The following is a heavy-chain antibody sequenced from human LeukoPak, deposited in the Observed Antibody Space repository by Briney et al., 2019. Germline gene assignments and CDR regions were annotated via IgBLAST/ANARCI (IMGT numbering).Heavy chain of an antibody. Sequence: GGSLRLSCAASGFSFTDAWMSWVRQAPGKGLELVGHLKSKAAGGTTDYAAPVKARFTISGDDSKNTLYLQMNSLKTEDTAVYYCTTGNYWGQGTLVTVSS. CDR1: GFSFTDAW. V-gene: IGHV3-15*01. CDR2: LKSKAAGGTT. CDR3: TTGNY. J-gene: IGHJ4*02.